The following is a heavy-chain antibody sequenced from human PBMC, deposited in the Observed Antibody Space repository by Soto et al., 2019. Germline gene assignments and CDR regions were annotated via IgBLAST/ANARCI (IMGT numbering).Heavy chain of an antibody. Sequence: GGSLRLSCAASGASGFTFSDHHMDWVRQAPGKGLEWVGRARNKVNSYTTAHAASVKGRFTISRDDSKKSVYLQMNSLKTEDTAMYFCARLMGTSFDLWRQGTLVTVSS. CDR3: ARLMGTSFDL. CDR2: ARNKVNSYTT. D-gene: IGHD2-8*01. V-gene: IGHV3-72*01. J-gene: IGHJ4*02. CDR1: GFTFSDHH.